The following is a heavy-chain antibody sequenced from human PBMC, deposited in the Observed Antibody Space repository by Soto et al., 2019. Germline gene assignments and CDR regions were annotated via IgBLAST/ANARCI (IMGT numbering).Heavy chain of an antibody. J-gene: IGHJ4*02. CDR2: IYYSGST. CDR3: AGRSIVGATAVGYYFPY. CDR1: GGSISSYY. D-gene: IGHD1-26*01. Sequence: SETLSLTCTVSGGSISSYYWSWIRQPPGKGLEWIGYIYYSGSTNYNPSLKSRVTISVDTSKNQFSLKLSSVTAADTAVYYCAGRSIVGATAVGYYFPYWAQGTLVTVS. V-gene: IGHV4-59*01.